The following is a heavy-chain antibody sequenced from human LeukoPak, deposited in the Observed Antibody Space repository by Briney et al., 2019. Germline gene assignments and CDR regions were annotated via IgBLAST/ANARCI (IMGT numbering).Heavy chain of an antibody. CDR3: AKERVKLAARPVGLDY. Sequence: GGSLRLSCAASGFTFSYFAMNWVRQAPGKGLEWVSAISGSYSTYYADSVKGRFTISRDNSKNTVYLQMNSLKAEDTALYYCAKERVKLAARPVGLDYWGQGTLVTVSS. CDR1: GFTFSYFA. J-gene: IGHJ4*02. V-gene: IGHV3-23*01. CDR2: ISGSYST. D-gene: IGHD6-6*01.